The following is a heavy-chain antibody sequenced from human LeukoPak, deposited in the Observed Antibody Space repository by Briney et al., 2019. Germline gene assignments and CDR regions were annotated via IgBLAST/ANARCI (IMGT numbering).Heavy chain of an antibody. CDR2: IYYSGST. V-gene: IGHV4-59*01. CDR1: GGSISSYY. D-gene: IGHD3-16*01. J-gene: IGHJ6*03. Sequence: SETLSLTCTVSGGSISSYYWSWIRQPPGKGLEWIGYIYYSGSTNYNPSLKSRVTISVDTSKNQFSLKLSSVTAADTAVYYCARDLLYYDYNNYYYYYYMDVWGKGTTVTVSS. CDR3: ARDLLYYDYNNYYYYYYMDV.